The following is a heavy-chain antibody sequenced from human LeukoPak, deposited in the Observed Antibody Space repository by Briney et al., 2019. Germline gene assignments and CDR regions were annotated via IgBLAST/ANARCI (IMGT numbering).Heavy chain of an antibody. CDR2: IKQDGSER. CDR1: GFTFSSYW. V-gene: IGHV3-7*01. J-gene: IGHJ4*02. D-gene: IGHD5-18*01. Sequence: GGSLRLSCAASGFTFSSYWMSWVRQAPGKGLEWVANIKQDGSERYYVDSVKGRFTISRDNAKNTLYLQMNSLRAEDTAVYYCARDGYSFGHDFDYWGQGTLVTVSS. CDR3: ARDGYSFGHDFDY.